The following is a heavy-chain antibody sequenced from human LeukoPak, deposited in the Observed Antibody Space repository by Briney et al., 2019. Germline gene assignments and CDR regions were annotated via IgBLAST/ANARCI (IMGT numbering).Heavy chain of an antibody. Sequence: SGTLSLTCTVSGDSTSSDRYYGGWVRQPPGKGLEWIGNIYYSGSTYYNPSLKSRVTMSVDTSKNQFFLKLNSVTAADTAVYYCARGRPYSGGYHLDYWGQGTLVTVSA. D-gene: IGHD1-26*01. CDR3: ARGRPYSGGYHLDY. CDR1: GDSTSSDRYY. CDR2: IYYSGST. J-gene: IGHJ4*02. V-gene: IGHV4-39*02.